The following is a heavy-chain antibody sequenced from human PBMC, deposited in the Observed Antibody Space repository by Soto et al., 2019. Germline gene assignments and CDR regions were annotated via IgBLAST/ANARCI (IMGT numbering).Heavy chain of an antibody. V-gene: IGHV1-18*01. CDR2: ISGYNGDT. CDR3: AKNGQPPYYYYGLDV. D-gene: IGHD2-8*01. J-gene: IGHJ6*02. Sequence: QGHLVQSGAEVKKPGASAKVSCKASGNTFTRYGISWVRQAPGQGLEWMGWISGYNGDTNYAQNLQDRVTMTIDTSTNTAYMELRSLTSDDTAVYYCAKNGQPPYYYYGLDVWGQGTTVTVSS. CDR1: GNTFTRYG.